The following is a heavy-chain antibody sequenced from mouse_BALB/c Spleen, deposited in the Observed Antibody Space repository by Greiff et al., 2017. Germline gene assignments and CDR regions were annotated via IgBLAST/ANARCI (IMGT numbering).Heavy chain of an antibody. J-gene: IGHJ3*01. Sequence: VQLQQSGPELVKPGASVKMSCKASGYTFTSYYIHWVKQRPGQGLEWIGWIYPGDGSTKYNEKFKGKTTLTADKSSSTAYMLLSSLTSEDSAIYFCARAGLAPWFAYWGQGTLVTVSA. V-gene: IGHV1S56*01. CDR2: IYPGDGST. D-gene: IGHD1-3*01. CDR3: ARAGLAPWFAY. CDR1: GYTFTSYY.